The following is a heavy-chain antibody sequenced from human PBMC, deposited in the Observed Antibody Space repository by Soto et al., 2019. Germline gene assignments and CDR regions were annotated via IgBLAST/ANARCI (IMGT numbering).Heavy chain of an antibody. CDR3: AKRRGAGGHFDY. D-gene: IGHD2-15*01. J-gene: IGHJ4*02. CDR1: GFTCSTYA. CDR2: VSSGGGT. V-gene: IGHV3-23*01. Sequence: GSLRLSCAASGFTCSTYAMGWVRQAPGKGLEWVSVVSSGGGTHYADSVKVRFTVSRDNSKNTLSLQMNSLRADDTAVYYCAKRRGAGGHFDYWGQGALVTVSS.